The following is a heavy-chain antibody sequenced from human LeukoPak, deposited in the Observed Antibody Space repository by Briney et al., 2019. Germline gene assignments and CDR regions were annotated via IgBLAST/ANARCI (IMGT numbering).Heavy chain of an antibody. CDR1: GGSISSYY. D-gene: IGHD2-15*01. Sequence: SETLSLTCTVSGGSISSYYWSWIRQPPGKGLEWIGYIYYSGSTNYNPSLKSRVTISVDTSKNQFSLKLSSVTAADTAVYYCARVISGGFYNWFDPWGQGTLVTVSS. V-gene: IGHV4-59*08. CDR3: ARVISGGFYNWFDP. J-gene: IGHJ5*02. CDR2: IYYSGST.